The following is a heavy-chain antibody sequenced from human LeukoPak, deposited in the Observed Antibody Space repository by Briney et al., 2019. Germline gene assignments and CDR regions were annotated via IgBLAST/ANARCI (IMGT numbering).Heavy chain of an antibody. CDR2: IYYDGST. D-gene: IGHD5-18*01. J-gene: IGHJ4*02. Sequence: SETLSLTCSVSGGSISSSSFYWEWIRQPPGKGLEWIGSIYYDGSTYSQKSFKSRVTISADTSKNQFSLKMTSVSAADTAVYYCARRQYTNRAFDYWGQGTLVTVSS. CDR1: GGSISSSSFY. V-gene: IGHV4-39*07. CDR3: ARRQYTNRAFDY.